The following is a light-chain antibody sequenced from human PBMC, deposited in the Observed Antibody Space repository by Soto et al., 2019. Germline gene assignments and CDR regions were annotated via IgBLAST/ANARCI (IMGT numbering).Light chain of an antibody. CDR3: QQRYSWPPIT. CDR2: DTS. CDR1: QSVSTY. V-gene: IGKV3-11*01. Sequence: EIVLTQSPATLSLSPGERATLFCRANQSVSTYLAWYQQKIGQPPRLLIYDTSIRATGIPARFSGSGSGTDFTLTISSLEPEDFAVYYCQQRYSWPPITFGQGTRLENK. J-gene: IGKJ5*01.